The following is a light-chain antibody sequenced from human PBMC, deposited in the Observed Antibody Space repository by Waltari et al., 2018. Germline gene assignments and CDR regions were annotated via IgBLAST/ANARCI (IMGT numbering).Light chain of an antibody. CDR1: NSDFVEYKY. CDR2: SVT. Sequence: QSALTQPRSVSGSPGQTVTISCPGTNSDFVEYKYVSLFQRHPGKPPKLIIYSVTDRPSGVPHRFSGSKSGSTASLTISGLQPEDEGDYFCCSYAGRYTMIFGGGTRLTVL. V-gene: IGLV2-11*01. CDR3: CSYAGRYTMI. J-gene: IGLJ2*01.